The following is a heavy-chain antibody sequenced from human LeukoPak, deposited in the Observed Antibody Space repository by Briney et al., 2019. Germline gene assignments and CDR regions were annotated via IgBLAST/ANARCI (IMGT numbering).Heavy chain of an antibody. Sequence: SETLSLTCAVSGYSISSGYYWGWIRQPPGKGLEWIGSIYHSGSTYYNPSLKSRVTISVDTSKNQFSLKLSSVTAADTAVYYCARQGFWSGYYWSYWGRGTLVTVSS. J-gene: IGHJ4*02. CDR1: GYSISSGYY. CDR2: IYHSGST. D-gene: IGHD3-3*01. CDR3: ARQGFWSGYYWSY. V-gene: IGHV4-38-2*01.